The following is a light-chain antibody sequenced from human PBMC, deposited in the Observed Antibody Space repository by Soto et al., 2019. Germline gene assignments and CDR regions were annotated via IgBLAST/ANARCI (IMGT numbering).Light chain of an antibody. Sequence: QSALTQPPSASGSPGQSVTISCTGTSNDVGGYNYVSWYQQHPGKAPKLMIYDVSKRPSGVPDRFSGSKSGNTASLTVSGLQAEDEADDHCSSYAANNSGNVLFGGGTKLTVL. J-gene: IGLJ2*01. V-gene: IGLV2-8*01. CDR3: SSYAANNSGNVL. CDR2: DVS. CDR1: SNDVGGYNY.